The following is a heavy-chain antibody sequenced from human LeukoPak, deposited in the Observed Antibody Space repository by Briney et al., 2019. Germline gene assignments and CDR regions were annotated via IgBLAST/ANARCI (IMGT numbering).Heavy chain of an antibody. CDR1: GFTFSDYA. CDR2: ISGSGGNT. D-gene: IGHD6-13*01. J-gene: IGHJ4*02. CDR3: AKDKKTIAAAAVFDY. V-gene: IGHV3-23*01. Sequence: PGGSLRLSCAASGFTFSDYAMNWVRQAPGKGLEWVSTISGSGGNTYYADSVKGRFTISRGNSKNTLYLQMNSLRAEDTAVYYCAKDKKTIAAAAVFDYWGQGTLVTVSS.